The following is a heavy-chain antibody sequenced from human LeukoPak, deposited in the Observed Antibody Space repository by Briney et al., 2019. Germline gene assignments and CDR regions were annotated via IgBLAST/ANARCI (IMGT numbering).Heavy chain of an antibody. CDR1: GFTFSSYA. J-gene: IGHJ4*02. D-gene: IGHD3-22*01. Sequence: PGGSLRLSCAASGFTFSSYAMSWVRQAPGKGLEWVSAISGSGGSTYYADSVKGRFTISRDNSKNTLYLQMNSLRAEDTAVYYCAKEAYSSGYYYPTYYFDYWGQGTLVTVSS. CDR3: AKEAYSSGYYYPTYYFDY. V-gene: IGHV3-23*01. CDR2: ISGSGGST.